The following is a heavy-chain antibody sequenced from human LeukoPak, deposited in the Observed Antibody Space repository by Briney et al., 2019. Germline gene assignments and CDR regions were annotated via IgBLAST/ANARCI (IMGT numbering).Heavy chain of an antibody. D-gene: IGHD4-17*01. CDR3: ARAPMTTVTTPGGY. V-gene: IGHV3-21*01. Sequence: GGSLRLSCAASGFTFSSYSMNWVRQAPGKGLEWVSFISSSSSYIYYADSVKGRFTISRDNAKNSLYLQMNSLRAEDTAVYYCARAPMTTVTTPGGYWGQGTLVTVSS. CDR1: GFTFSSYS. J-gene: IGHJ4*02. CDR2: ISSSSSYI.